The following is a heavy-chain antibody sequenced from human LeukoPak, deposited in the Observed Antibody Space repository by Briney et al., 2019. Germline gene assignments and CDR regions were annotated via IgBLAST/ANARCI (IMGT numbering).Heavy chain of an antibody. CDR2: ISYDGSNK. D-gene: IGHD3-9*01. J-gene: IGHJ3*02. CDR1: GFTFSSYA. V-gene: IGHV3-30*04. CDR3: ARDRVRAYDILTGYYKGAFDI. Sequence: GGSLRLSCAASGFTFSSYAMHWVRQAPGKGLEWVAVISYDGSNKYYADSVKGRFTISRDNSKNTLYLQMNSLRAEDTAVYYCARDRVRAYDILTGYYKGAFDIWGQGTMVTVSS.